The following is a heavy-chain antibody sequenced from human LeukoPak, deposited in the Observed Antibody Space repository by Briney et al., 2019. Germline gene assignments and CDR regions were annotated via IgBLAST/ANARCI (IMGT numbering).Heavy chain of an antibody. CDR3: TKKAYYGSGSAFDY. D-gene: IGHD3-10*01. CDR1: GFTFTNYW. CDR2: IKQDRSEK. J-gene: IGHJ4*02. Sequence: GGSLRLSCAASGFTFTNYWMSWVRQAPGKGLELVANIKQDRSEKYYVDSVKGRFTISRDNSKNTLYLQMNSLRAEDTAVYYCTKKAYYGSGSAFDYWGQGTLVTVSS. V-gene: IGHV3-7*03.